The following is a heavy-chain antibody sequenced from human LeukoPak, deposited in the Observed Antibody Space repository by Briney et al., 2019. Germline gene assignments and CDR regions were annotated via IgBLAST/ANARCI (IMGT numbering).Heavy chain of an antibody. J-gene: IGHJ4*02. Sequence: GASVKVSCKASGYTFTSYGISWVRQAPGQGLEWMGWISAYNGNTNYAQKLQGRVTMTTDTSTSTAYMELRSLRSEDMAVYYCARSYGSGSYYASPPVYWGQGTLVTVSS. CDR3: ARSYGSGSYYASPPVY. V-gene: IGHV1-18*03. CDR1: GYTFTSYG. CDR2: ISAYNGNT. D-gene: IGHD3-10*01.